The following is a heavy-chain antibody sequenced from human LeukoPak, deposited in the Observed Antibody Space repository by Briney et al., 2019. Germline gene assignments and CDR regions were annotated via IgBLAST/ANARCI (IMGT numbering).Heavy chain of an antibody. CDR3: AINTDTVNDY. V-gene: IGHV4-4*07. CDR1: GGSISSYY. J-gene: IGHJ4*02. CDR2: IYSSGST. Sequence: SETLSLTCTVSGGSISSYYWSWIRQPAGKGLEWVGRIYSSGSTTYNPSLKSRVTMSVDTSKNQFSLKLSSVTAADTAVYYCAINTDTVNDYWGQGTLVTVSS. D-gene: IGHD4-11*01.